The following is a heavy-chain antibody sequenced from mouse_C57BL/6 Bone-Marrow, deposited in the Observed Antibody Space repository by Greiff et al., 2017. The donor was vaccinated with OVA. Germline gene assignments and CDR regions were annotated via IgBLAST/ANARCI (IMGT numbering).Heavy chain of an antibody. J-gene: IGHJ4*01. D-gene: IGHD2-1*01. CDR1: GFTFSSYA. CDR2: ISDGGSYT. Sequence: EVQGVESGGGLVKPGGSLKLSCAASGFTFSSYAMSWVRQTPEKRLEWVATISDGGSYTYYPDNVKGRFTISRDNAKNNLYLQMSHLKSEDTAMYYCAREAKSSIYSIAMDYWGQGTSVTVSS. V-gene: IGHV5-4*01. CDR3: AREAKSSIYSIAMDY.